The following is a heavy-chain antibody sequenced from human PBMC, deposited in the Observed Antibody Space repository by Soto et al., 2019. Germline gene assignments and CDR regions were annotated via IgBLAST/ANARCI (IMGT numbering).Heavy chain of an antibody. J-gene: IGHJ4*02. V-gene: IGHV3-30*03. Sequence: PGGSLRLSCAASGFTFISYGMHWVRQAPGKGLEWVAVISYDGSNKNYADSVKGRFTVSRDNAKNTLYLQMNSLRAEDTAVYYCATAEVDYWGPGALVTVSS. CDR2: ISYDGSNK. CDR3: ATAEVDY. CDR1: GFTFISYG.